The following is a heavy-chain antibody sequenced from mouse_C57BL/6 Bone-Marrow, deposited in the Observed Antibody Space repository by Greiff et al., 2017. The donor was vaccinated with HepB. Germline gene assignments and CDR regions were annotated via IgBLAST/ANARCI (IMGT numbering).Heavy chain of an antibody. CDR1: GYTFTSYW. J-gene: IGHJ4*01. Sequence: QVQLKQSGAELVKPGASVKLSCKASGYTFTSYWMHWVKQRPGQGLEWIGMIHPNSGSTNYNEKFKSKATLTVDKSSSTAYMQLSSLTSEDSAVYYCARDDGYPSYAMDYWGQGTSVTVSS. CDR3: ARDDGYPSYAMDY. V-gene: IGHV1-64*01. D-gene: IGHD2-3*01. CDR2: IHPNSGST.